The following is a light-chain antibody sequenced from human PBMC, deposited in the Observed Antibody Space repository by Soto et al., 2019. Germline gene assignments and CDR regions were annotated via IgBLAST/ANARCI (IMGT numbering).Light chain of an antibody. J-gene: IGKJ3*01. Sequence: EIVMTQSPATLSLSPGERATLSCRASQSVNSNLAWYQHKPGQASRLLIFGASTRATGVPARFSGSGSGTDFTLTISSLQSEDFAIYYCQQYNNWLSFGPGTKVDIK. CDR2: GAS. V-gene: IGKV3-15*01. CDR1: QSVNSN. CDR3: QQYNNWLS.